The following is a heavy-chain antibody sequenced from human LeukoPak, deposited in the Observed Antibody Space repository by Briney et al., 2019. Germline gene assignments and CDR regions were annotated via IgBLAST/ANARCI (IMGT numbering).Heavy chain of an antibody. J-gene: IGHJ6*02. D-gene: IGHD4-11*01. CDR3: ARGGLVEYSNYRYYYYYYGMDV. CDR2: IYTSGST. V-gene: IGHV4-4*07. Sequence: SETLSLTCSVSGGSISSYYWSWIRQPAGKGLEWIGRIYTSGSTNYNPSFKSRVTMSVDTSKNQFSLKLSSVTAADTAVYYCARGGLVEYSNYRYYYYYYGMDVWGQGTTVTVSS. CDR1: GGSISSYY.